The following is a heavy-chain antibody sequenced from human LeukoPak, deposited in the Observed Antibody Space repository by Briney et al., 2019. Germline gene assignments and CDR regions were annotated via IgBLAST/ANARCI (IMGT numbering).Heavy chain of an antibody. J-gene: IGHJ5*02. D-gene: IGHD3-9*01. Sequence: SETLSLTCTVSGGSITSSYWGWIRQSPGKGLEWIWYIHYTGSTNYNPSLKSRVTMLIDTSKNQFSLKLSSVTAADTAVYYCARGRYSAGDNWFDPWGQGTLVTVSS. CDR3: ARGRYSAGDNWFDP. CDR1: GGSITSSY. CDR2: IHYTGST. V-gene: IGHV4-59*01.